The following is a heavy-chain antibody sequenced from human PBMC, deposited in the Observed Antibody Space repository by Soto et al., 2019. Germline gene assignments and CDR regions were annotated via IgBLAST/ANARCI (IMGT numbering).Heavy chain of an antibody. Sequence: SETLSLTCTVSGGSISGYYWNWIRQPPGKGLEWIGHLYHSGSTILSPSLKSRVAMSVDATKYHFSLKLSSVTAADTAVYYCAANYYESSGYYQSWAYWGPGTLVTVSS. D-gene: IGHD3-22*01. CDR2: LYHSGST. J-gene: IGHJ4*02. V-gene: IGHV4-59*01. CDR3: AANYYESSGYYQSWAY. CDR1: GGSISGYY.